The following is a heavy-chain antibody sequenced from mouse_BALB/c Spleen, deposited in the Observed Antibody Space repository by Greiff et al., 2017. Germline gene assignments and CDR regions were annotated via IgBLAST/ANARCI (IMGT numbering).Heavy chain of an antibody. CDR2: ISTYYGDA. CDR3: ASSYGNYWDFDY. V-gene: IGHV1S137*01. CDR1: GYTFTDYA. Sequence: VQLQQSGAELVRPGVSVKISCKGSGYTFTDYAMPWVKQSHAKSLEWIGVISTYYGDASYNQKFKGKATMTVDKSSSTAYMELARLTSEDSAIYYCASSYGNYWDFDYWGQGTTLTVSS. J-gene: IGHJ2*01. D-gene: IGHD2-1*01.